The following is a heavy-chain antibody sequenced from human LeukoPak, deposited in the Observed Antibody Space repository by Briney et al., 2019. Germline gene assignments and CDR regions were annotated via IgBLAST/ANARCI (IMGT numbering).Heavy chain of an antibody. V-gene: IGHV3-30*02. CDR1: GFTFSTFG. D-gene: IGHD2-15*01. Sequence: GGSLRLSCAASGFTFSTFGMHWVRQAPGKGLGWLAFIGNDGSNKYYVDSVKGRFTISRDNSKNTLYLQMNTLRAEDTAVYHCAAHQGYCSGGGCGPYWGQGTQVTVSS. J-gene: IGHJ4*02. CDR2: IGNDGSNK. CDR3: AAHQGYCSGGGCGPY.